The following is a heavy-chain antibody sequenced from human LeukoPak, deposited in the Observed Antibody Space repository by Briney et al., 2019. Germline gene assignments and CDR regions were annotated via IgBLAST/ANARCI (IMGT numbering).Heavy chain of an antibody. CDR3: ARDAAGLDY. J-gene: IGHJ4*02. D-gene: IGHD2-15*01. CDR1: GFTVSINY. Sequence: PGGSLRLSCAASGFTVSINYMTWVRQAPGKGLEWVSVIYSDGSTYYADSVKGRFTISRDNSKNTLYLQMNSLRVEDTAVYYCARDAAGLDYWGQGTLVTVCS. CDR2: IYSDGST. V-gene: IGHV3-66*01.